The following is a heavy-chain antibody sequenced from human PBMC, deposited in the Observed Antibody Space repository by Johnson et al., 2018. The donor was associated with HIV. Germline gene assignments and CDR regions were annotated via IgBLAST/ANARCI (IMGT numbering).Heavy chain of an antibody. CDR3: AKYSSSWYQWGYAFDT. Sequence: QMQLVESGGGLVQPGRSLRLSCAASGFTFSSYAMHWVRQAPGKGLEWVAIISYDGSNKYYADSVKGRFTISRDNSKNTLYLQMNSLRAEDTAVYYCAKYSSSWYQWGYAFDTWGRGSMVTVAS. CDR1: GFTFSSYA. J-gene: IGHJ3*02. CDR2: ISYDGSNK. V-gene: IGHV3-30*04. D-gene: IGHD6-13*01.